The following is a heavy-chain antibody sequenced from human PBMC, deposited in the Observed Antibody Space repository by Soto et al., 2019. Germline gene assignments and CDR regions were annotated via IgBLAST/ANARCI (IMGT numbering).Heavy chain of an antibody. D-gene: IGHD3-3*01. V-gene: IGHV3-21*01. CDR3: PRHHHYDVWSGPDY. CDR2: ISSSSSHI. J-gene: IGHJ4*01. Sequence: PGGSLRPSCAASGFTFSSYSMNWLRQAPGKGLEWVSSISSSSSHICYAASVKGRFTISRDNAKNSPYLATHSVRAEHTAVYFCPRHHHYDVWSGPDYW. CDR1: GFTFSSYS.